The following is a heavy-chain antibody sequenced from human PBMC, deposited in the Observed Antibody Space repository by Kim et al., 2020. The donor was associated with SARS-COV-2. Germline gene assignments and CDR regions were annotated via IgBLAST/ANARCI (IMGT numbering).Heavy chain of an antibody. J-gene: IGHJ4*02. D-gene: IGHD6-13*01. Sequence: SVKVSCKTSGGTFSSYTICWVRQAPGQGLEWLGRIVPFVDITNYAQKFQGRVTITANKSTNTAYMEMSSLTSEDTAVYFCARDPGGLAAGTLDNWGQGALVIVSS. CDR2: IVPFVDIT. V-gene: IGHV1-69*04. CDR1: GGTFSSYT. CDR3: ARDPGGLAAGTLDN.